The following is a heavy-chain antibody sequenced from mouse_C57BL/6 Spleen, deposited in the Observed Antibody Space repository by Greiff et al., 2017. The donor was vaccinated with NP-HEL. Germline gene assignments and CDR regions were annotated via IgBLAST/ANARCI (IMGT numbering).Heavy chain of an antibody. V-gene: IGHV5-6*01. J-gene: IGHJ2*01. Sequence: EVKVVESGGDLVKPGGSLKLSCAASGFTFSSYGMSWVRQTPDKRLEWVATISSGGSYTYYPDSVKGRFTISRDNAKNTLYLQMSSLKAEDTAMYYCARAAGNYFDYWGQGTTLTVSS. CDR1: GFTFSSYG. CDR3: ARAAGNYFDY. CDR2: ISSGGSYT.